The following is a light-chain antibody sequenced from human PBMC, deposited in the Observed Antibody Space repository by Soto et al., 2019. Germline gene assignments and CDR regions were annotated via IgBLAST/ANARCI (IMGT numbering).Light chain of an antibody. CDR2: AAS. Sequence: EIVLTQSPGTLSLSPGERVTLSCRASQSVNNNFLSWYQQKPGQAPRLLIYAASSGATGIPDRFSGSGSGTYFTLTINRLEPEDFVVYYCQYYGNSRITFGQGTRLEIK. CDR1: QSVNNNF. V-gene: IGKV3-20*01. CDR3: QYYGNSRIT. J-gene: IGKJ5*01.